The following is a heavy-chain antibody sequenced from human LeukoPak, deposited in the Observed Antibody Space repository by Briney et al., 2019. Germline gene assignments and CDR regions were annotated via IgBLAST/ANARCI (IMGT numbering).Heavy chain of an antibody. CDR3: ARDGRVSPYYGMDV. CDR2: IYYSGST. J-gene: IGHJ6*02. Sequence: LETLSLTCTVSGGSISYYYWSWIRQPPGKGLEWIGYIYYSGSTNYNPSLKSRVTISVDTSKNQFSLKLSSVTAADTAVYYCARDGRVSPYYGMDVWGQGTTVTVSS. D-gene: IGHD1-26*01. V-gene: IGHV4-59*01. CDR1: GGSISYYY.